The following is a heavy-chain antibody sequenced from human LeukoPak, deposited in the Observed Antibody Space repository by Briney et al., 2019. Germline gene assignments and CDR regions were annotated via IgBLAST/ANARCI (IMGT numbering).Heavy chain of an antibody. J-gene: IGHJ4*02. CDR2: ISVSGNT. CDR3: AKAPVTTCSGAYCYPFDY. Sequence: PGGSLRLSRAASGFIFSRYGMSWVRQAPGKGLEWVSAISVSGNTYHADSVKGRFTISRDSSKNTLYLQMNRLRAEDAAVYYCAKAPVTTCSGAYCYPFDYWGQGTLVTVSS. CDR1: GFIFSRYG. V-gene: IGHV3-23*01. D-gene: IGHD2-21*01.